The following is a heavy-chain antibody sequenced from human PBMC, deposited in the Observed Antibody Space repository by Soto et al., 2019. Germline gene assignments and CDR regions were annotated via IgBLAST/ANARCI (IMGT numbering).Heavy chain of an antibody. Sequence: GESLKISCKGAGYSFTSYWIGWVRQMPGKGLEWMGIIYPGDSDTRHSPSFQGQVTISADKSISTAYLQWSSLKASDTAMYYCARQGSSTSRPYYYYYYGMDVWGQGTTVTVSS. CDR3: ARQGSSTSRPYYYYYYGMDV. V-gene: IGHV5-51*01. CDR2: IYPGDSDT. D-gene: IGHD2-2*01. J-gene: IGHJ6*02. CDR1: GYSFTSYW.